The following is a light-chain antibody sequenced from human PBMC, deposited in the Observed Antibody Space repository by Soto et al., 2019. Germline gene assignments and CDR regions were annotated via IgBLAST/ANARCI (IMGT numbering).Light chain of an antibody. CDR3: QQTYSTFVS. J-gene: IGKJ4*01. V-gene: IGKV1-39*01. CDR1: QTISTF. Sequence: DIQMTQSPSSLSASVGDRVTITCRSSQTISTFLHWFQQKPGKAPNLLIYDASSLQSGVPSRFSGSGSGTDFTHTISSLQHEDFGTYYCQQTYSTFVSFGGGTKVEMK. CDR2: DAS.